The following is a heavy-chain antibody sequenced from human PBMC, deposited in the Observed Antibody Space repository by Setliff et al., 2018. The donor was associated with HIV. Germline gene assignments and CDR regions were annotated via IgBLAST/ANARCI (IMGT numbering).Heavy chain of an antibody. CDR3: TGPRGDEAFDI. D-gene: IGHD3-10*01. J-gene: IGHJ3*02. CDR2: IISILDIT. Sequence: GASVKVSCKASGGTFGIYGISWVRQAPGQGLEWMGQIISILDITSYAQKLQGRVSITADESTSTFYMELSDLTSADTAVYYCTGPRGDEAFDIWGQGTKVTVSS. V-gene: IGHV1-69*10. CDR1: GGTFGIYG.